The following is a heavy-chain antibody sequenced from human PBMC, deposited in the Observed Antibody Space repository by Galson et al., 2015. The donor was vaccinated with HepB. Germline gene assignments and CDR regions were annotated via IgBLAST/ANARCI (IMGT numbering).Heavy chain of an antibody. Sequence: SLRLSCAASGFTFSTSWMTWGRQSPGKGLEWVSLISGSGGTTDYADSVKGRFTISRDNSKNTLFLQMNSLRADDTAVYYCAKLGLRLGGDYWGQGTLVTVSS. CDR1: GFTFSTSW. V-gene: IGHV3-23*01. CDR2: ISGSGGTT. CDR3: AKLGLRLGGDY. J-gene: IGHJ4*02. D-gene: IGHD3-16*01.